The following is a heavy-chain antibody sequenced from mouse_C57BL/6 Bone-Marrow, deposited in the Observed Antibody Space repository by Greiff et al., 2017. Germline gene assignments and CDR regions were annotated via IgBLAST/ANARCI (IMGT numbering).Heavy chain of an antibody. CDR3: ATAACYGSRPSYFDY. CDR1: GFNIKDYY. CDR2: IDPEDGET. V-gene: IGHV14-1*01. J-gene: IGHJ2*01. D-gene: IGHD1-1*01. Sequence: VQLQQSGAELVRPGASVKLSCTASGFNIKDYYMHWVKQRPEQGLEWIGRIDPEDGETEYAPKFQGKATMTADTSSNTAYRQLSSLSSEDTAVYYSATAACYGSRPSYFDYWGQGTTLTVSS.